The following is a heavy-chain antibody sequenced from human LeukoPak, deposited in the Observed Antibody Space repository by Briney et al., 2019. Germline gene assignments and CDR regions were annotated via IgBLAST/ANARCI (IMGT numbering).Heavy chain of an antibody. V-gene: IGHV3-21*01. J-gene: IGHJ4*02. CDR3: ARDTLGGSYRTLDY. D-gene: IGHD1-26*01. CDR1: GFTFSSYS. Sequence: TGGSLRLSCAASGFTFSSYSMNWVRQAPGKGLEWVSSISSSSSNIYYADSVKGRFTISRDNAKNSLYLQMNSLRAEDTAVYYCARDTLGGSYRTLDYWGQGTLVTVSS. CDR2: ISSSSSNI.